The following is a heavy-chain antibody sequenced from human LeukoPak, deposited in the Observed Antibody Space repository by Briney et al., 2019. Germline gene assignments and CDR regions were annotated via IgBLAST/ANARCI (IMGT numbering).Heavy chain of an antibody. Sequence: GGSLRLSCEGSEFSFSSYWMSWVRQAPGKGLEWVAKIKQDGSEKYYVDSVKGRFTISRDNAKNSLYLQMNSLRAEDTAVYYCASANPILLDYYYYYYMDVWGKGTTVTVSS. CDR2: IKQDGSEK. V-gene: IGHV3-7*01. CDR1: EFSFSSYW. J-gene: IGHJ6*03. D-gene: IGHD3-3*01. CDR3: ASANPILLDYYYYYYMDV.